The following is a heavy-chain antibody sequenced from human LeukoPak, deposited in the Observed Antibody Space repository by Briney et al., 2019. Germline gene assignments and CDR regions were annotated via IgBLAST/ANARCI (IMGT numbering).Heavy chain of an antibody. V-gene: IGHV3-9*01. CDR3: ARVLRGYSDY. CDR1: GFTFDDYA. CDR2: ISWSSGTI. D-gene: IGHD5-12*01. Sequence: GGSLRLSCAASGFTFDDYAIHWVRQAPGKGLEWVSGISWSSGTIGYADSVKGRFTISRDNAKNSLYLQMNSLRAEDTAVYYCARVLRGYSDYWGQGTLVTVSS. J-gene: IGHJ4*02.